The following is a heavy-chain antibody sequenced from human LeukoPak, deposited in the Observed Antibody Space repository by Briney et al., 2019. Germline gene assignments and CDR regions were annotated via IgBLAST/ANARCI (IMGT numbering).Heavy chain of an antibody. D-gene: IGHD3-3*01. CDR1: GGSISSYY. J-gene: IGHJ4*02. CDR3: ARLSDFWSGYGSGNFDY. CDR2: IYTSGST. V-gene: IGHV4-4*09. Sequence: PSETLSLTCTVSGGSISSYYWSWIRQPPGKGLEWIEYIYTSGSTNYNPSLKSRVTISVDTSKNQFSLKLSSVTAADTAVYYCARLSDFWSGYGSGNFDYWGQGTLVTVSS.